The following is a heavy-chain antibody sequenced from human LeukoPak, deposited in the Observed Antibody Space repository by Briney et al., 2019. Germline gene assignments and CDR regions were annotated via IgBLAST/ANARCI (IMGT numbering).Heavy chain of an antibody. J-gene: IGHJ3*01. CDR1: GYMFTGHY. CDR2: IKGDSGIP. D-gene: IGHD4-11*01. V-gene: IGHV1-2*02. Sequence: ASVKVSCKASGYMFTGHYMHWVRQAPGQGLEFLAWIKGDSGIPKYAQKFQGRVTLTRDTSISTAYMELNELTSDDTAVYYCARELQYSREGYAFDLWGQGTMVTVSS. CDR3: ARELQYSREGYAFDL.